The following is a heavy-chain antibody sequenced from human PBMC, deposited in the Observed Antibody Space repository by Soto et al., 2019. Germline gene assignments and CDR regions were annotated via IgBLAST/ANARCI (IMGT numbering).Heavy chain of an antibody. CDR3: ARDQITLTSCPYWGAHFESGYCRGYGMNV. D-gene: IGHD3-22*01. V-gene: IGHV1-46*01. CDR1: GSTFTSYY. J-gene: IGHJ6*02. Sequence: ASVKVSCKASGSTFTSYYMHWVRQAPGQGLEWMGIINPSGGTTSYAQKCQGRVTMTRDRSTSTVYMELSSLRSEDTAVYYCARDQITLTSCPYWGAHFESGYCRGYGMNVWGQGTTVAVSS. CDR2: INPSGGTT.